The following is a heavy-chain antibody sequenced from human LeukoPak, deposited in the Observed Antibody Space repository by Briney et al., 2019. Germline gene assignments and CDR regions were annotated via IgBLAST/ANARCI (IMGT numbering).Heavy chain of an antibody. J-gene: IGHJ3*02. V-gene: IGHV1-69*06. CDR2: IIPIFGTA. D-gene: IGHD1-26*01. CDR3: ARGSPQWELLGIQAFDI. CDR1: GYTFTNYG. Sequence: GASVKVSCKASGYTFTNYGLSWVRQAPGQGLEWMGGIIPIFGTANYAQKFQGRVTITADKSTSTAYMELSSLRSEDTAVYYCARGSPQWELLGIQAFDIWGQGTMVTVSS.